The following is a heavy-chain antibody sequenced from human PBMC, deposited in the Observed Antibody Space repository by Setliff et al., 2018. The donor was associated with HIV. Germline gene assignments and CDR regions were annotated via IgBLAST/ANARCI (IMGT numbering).Heavy chain of an antibody. CDR2: IYGDGSYT. Sequence: GGSLRLSCAASGFSFSSFAMSWVRQAPGKGLELVSTIYGDGSYTYYGDSVQGRFTISRDNSQNTLHLQMNGLRVEDAAVYYCVKGAPDYDTNPFYYYFFMHVWGKGTTGTVSS. CDR1: GFSFSSFA. CDR3: VKGAPDYDTNPFYYYFFMHV. J-gene: IGHJ6*03. V-gene: IGHV3-23*03. D-gene: IGHD4-17*01.